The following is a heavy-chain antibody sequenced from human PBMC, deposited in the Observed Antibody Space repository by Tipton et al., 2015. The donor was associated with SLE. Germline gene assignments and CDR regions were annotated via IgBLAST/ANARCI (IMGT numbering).Heavy chain of an antibody. J-gene: IGHJ4*02. CDR1: GGSISSHY. D-gene: IGHD2-15*01. V-gene: IGHV4-59*11. Sequence: TLSLTCTVSGGSISSHYWRWIRQPPGKGLEWIGYISNSETTNYNPSLKSRVTISVDTSKNQFSLKLRSVTAADTAVYYCAGAWQGYCSGGTCYVLDYWGQGTLVTVSS. CDR3: AGAWQGYCSGGTCYVLDY. CDR2: ISNSETT.